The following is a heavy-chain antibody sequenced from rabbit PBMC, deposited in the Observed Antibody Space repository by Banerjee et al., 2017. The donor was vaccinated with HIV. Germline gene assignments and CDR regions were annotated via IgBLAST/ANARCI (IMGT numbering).Heavy chain of an antibody. J-gene: IGHJ6*01. CDR1: GFDFSRHY. CDR3: ARGDGAYAGYDGL. V-gene: IGHV1S7*01. D-gene: IGHD7-1*01. CDR2: IYAGKGST. Sequence: QLKETGGGLVQPGGSLTLSCKASGFDFSRHYMSWVRQAPGKGLEWIGIIYAGKGSTDYASWVNGRFTISSDNAQNTVDLQMNSLTAADTATYFCARGDGAYAGYDGLWGPGTLVTVS.